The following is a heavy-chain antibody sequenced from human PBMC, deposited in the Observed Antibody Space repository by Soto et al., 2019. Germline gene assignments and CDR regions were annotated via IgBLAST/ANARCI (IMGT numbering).Heavy chain of an antibody. V-gene: IGHV3-23*01. Sequence: EVELLESGGGLVQPGGSLRLSCAASGFTFSSFSMTWVRQAPGKGLEWVSGISGSGGTTNYADSVKDRFTISRDNSKSTLFLQMHSLRAEDTAVYYCAKYGRDSSAGKADYGGQGTLVNVSS. CDR2: ISGSGGTT. J-gene: IGHJ4*02. D-gene: IGHD3-22*01. CDR3: AKYGRDSSAGKADY. CDR1: GFTFSSFS.